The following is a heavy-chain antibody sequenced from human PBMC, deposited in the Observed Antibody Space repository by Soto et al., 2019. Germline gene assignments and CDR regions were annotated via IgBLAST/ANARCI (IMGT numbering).Heavy chain of an antibody. CDR2: INHSGST. Sequence: KSSETLSLTCAVYGGSFSGYYWSWIRQPPGKGLEWIGEINHSGSTNYNPSLKSRVTISVDTSKNQFSLKLSSVTAADTAVYYCASPYYYGSGSYLRWGQGTLVTVSS. D-gene: IGHD3-10*01. CDR3: ASPYYYGSGSYLR. V-gene: IGHV4-34*01. J-gene: IGHJ4*02. CDR1: GGSFSGYY.